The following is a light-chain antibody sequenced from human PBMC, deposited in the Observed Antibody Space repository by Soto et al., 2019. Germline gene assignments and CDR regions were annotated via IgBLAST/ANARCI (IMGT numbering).Light chain of an antibody. V-gene: IGKV3-20*01. CDR3: QQYGTSEII. CDR2: DTS. CDR1: QSLSNSF. J-gene: IGKJ1*01. Sequence: IVLTQSPCTLSLSPGERATLSCRASQSLSNSFIAWYQQKPGQAPRLLIYDTSSRATGIPDRFSGSGSGTDFTLTISRLEPEDFSVFYCQQYGTSEIIFGQGTKVDIK.